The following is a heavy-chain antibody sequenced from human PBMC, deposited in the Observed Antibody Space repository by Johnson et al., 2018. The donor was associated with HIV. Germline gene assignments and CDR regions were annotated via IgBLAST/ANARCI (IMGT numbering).Heavy chain of an antibody. V-gene: IGHV3-66*01. CDR2: IYSGGST. CDR3: ASSQDDAFDI. Sequence: VQLVESGGGVVQPGRSLRLSCAASGFTFSSYWLSWVRQAPGQGLEWVSVIYSGGSTYYADSGKGRFTISRDNSKNTLYLQMNSLRAEDTAVYYCASSQDDAFDIWGQGTMVTVSS. CDR1: GFTFSSYW. J-gene: IGHJ3*02.